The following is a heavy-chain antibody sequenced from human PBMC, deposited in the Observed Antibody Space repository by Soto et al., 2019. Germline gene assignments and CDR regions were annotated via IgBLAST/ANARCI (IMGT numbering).Heavy chain of an antibody. CDR1: GYTLTELS. CDR2: FDPEDGET. Sequence: GASVKVSCKVSGYTLTELSMHWVRQAPGKGLEWMGGFDPEDGETIYAQKFQGRVTMTEDTSTDTAYMELSSLRSEDTAVHYCATDPYYYDSSGSPNNWFDPWGQGTLVTVSS. CDR3: ATDPYYYDSSGSPNNWFDP. D-gene: IGHD3-22*01. J-gene: IGHJ5*02. V-gene: IGHV1-24*01.